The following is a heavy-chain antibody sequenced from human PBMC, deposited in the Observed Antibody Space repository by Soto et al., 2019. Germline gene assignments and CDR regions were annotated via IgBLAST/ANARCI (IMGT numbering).Heavy chain of an antibody. Sequence: PGGSLRLSCAASGFPVSSNYMSWVRQAPGKGLEWVSVIYSGGSTYYADSVKGRFTISRDNSKNTLYLQMNSLRAEDTAVYYCARASRNYYDSSGYLYYFDYWGQGTLVTVSS. CDR2: IYSGGST. J-gene: IGHJ4*02. CDR1: GFPVSSNY. V-gene: IGHV3-66*01. CDR3: ARASRNYYDSSGYLYYFDY. D-gene: IGHD3-22*01.